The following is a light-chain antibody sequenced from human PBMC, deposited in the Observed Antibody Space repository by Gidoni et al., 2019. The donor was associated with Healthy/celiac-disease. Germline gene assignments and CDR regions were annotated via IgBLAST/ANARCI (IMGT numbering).Light chain of an antibody. Sequence: SASQSVSSNLAWYQQKPGQAPRLLIYGASTSATGSPARFSGSGSGTEFTLTISSLQSEDFAGYYCQQYNNWPPWTFGQGTKVEIK. V-gene: IGKV3-15*01. CDR1: QSVSSN. J-gene: IGKJ1*01. CDR2: GAS. CDR3: QQYNNWPPWT.